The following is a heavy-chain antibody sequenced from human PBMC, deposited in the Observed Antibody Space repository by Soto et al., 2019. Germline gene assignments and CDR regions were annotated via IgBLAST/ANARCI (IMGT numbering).Heavy chain of an antibody. CDR3: ARGRTWGARNFDY. D-gene: IGHD3-16*01. Sequence: QVQLVQSGGEVKRPGASVRVSCKASGYSFNTYAISWVRQAPEQGLEWMGWISAYNGHTDYAQKFQGRVTMTTETSTNTVSMELRGLTSDDTAVYYCARGRTWGARNFDYWGQGTLVTVSS. CDR1: GYSFNTYA. J-gene: IGHJ4*02. CDR2: ISAYNGHT. V-gene: IGHV1-18*01.